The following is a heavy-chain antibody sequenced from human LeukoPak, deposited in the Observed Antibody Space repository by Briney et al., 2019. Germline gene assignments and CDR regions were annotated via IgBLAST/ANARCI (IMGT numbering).Heavy chain of an antibody. Sequence: GGSLRLSCAASGFTFSNYAMSWVRQAPGKGLEWFSAITDSGGDTYYADSVKGRFTISRDNAKNTLYVQMNSLRAEDTAVYYCARGAFGVYGFDIWGQGTMVTVSS. D-gene: IGHD3-3*01. CDR1: GFTFSNYA. V-gene: IGHV3-23*01. CDR3: ARGAFGVYGFDI. J-gene: IGHJ3*02. CDR2: ITDSGGDT.